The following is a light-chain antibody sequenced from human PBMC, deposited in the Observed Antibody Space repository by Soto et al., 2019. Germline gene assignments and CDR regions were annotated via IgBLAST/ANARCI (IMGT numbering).Light chain of an antibody. J-gene: IGKJ4*01. Sequence: DIQMTQSPSSLSASVGDRVTITCQASQDITKYLNWYLQKPGKAPKLLIYDASSLERGVPSRFSGNGSGTDFTFTISSLQPEDVAVYYCQQRSNWLTFGGGTKVEIK. CDR2: DAS. CDR1: QDITKY. V-gene: IGKV1-33*01. CDR3: QQRSNWLT.